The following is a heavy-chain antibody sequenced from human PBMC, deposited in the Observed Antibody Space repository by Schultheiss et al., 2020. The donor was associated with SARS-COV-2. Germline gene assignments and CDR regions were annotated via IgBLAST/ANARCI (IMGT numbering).Heavy chain of an antibody. D-gene: IGHD2-2*01. CDR1: GYTFTSYY. CDR3: ARDPYCSSTSCQSFDY. Sequence: ASVKVSCKASGYTFTSYYIHWVRQAPGQGLEWMGWINPNSGGTNYAQKFQGRVTITADKSTSTAYMELSSLRSEDTAVYYCARDPYCSSTSCQSFDYWGQGTLVTVSS. J-gene: IGHJ4*02. V-gene: IGHV1-2*02. CDR2: INPNSGGT.